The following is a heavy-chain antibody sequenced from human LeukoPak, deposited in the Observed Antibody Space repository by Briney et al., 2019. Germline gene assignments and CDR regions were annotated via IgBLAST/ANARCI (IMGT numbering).Heavy chain of an antibody. Sequence: GGSLRLSCAASGFAFSKYAMSWVRQAPGRGLEWVSGISGSDGRTFQPDSVKGRFTISRDNSQNTLYLQMNSLRVEDTAVYYCAKDPARGQLGIFDYWGQGVLVTVSS. CDR3: AKDPARGQLGIFDY. V-gene: IGHV3-23*01. D-gene: IGHD6-6*01. J-gene: IGHJ4*02. CDR2: ISGSDGRT. CDR1: GFAFSKYA.